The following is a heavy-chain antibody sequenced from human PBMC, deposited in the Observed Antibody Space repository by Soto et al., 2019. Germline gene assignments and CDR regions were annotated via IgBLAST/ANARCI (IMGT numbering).Heavy chain of an antibody. CDR2: TIPIFGTA. V-gene: IGHV1-69*13. CDR1: GRTFSSYA. Sequence: GASVKVSCKASGRTFSSYAISWVRQAPGQGFEWMGGTIPIFGTANYAQKFQGRVTITADESTSTAYMELSSLRSEDTAVYYCAREGTPTTVTTSWRGYFDYWGRGTLVTVSS. J-gene: IGHJ4*02. CDR3: AREGTPTTVTTSWRGYFDY. D-gene: IGHD4-17*01.